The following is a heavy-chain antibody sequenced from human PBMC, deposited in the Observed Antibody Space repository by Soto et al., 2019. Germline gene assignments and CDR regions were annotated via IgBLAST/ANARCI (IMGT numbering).Heavy chain of an antibody. V-gene: IGHV3-15*07. Sequence: EVQLVESGGGLVKPGGSLRLSCAASGFSFSNAWMNWVRQAPGKGLEWVGRIKSKTDGGTSDYAAPVKGRITISRDDSKNTLYVQMNSLKTEDTAMYYCTTTNLHWGSPDYWGQGTLVTVSS. D-gene: IGHD7-27*01. CDR1: GFSFSNAW. CDR2: IKSKTDGGTS. CDR3: TTTNLHWGSPDY. J-gene: IGHJ4*02.